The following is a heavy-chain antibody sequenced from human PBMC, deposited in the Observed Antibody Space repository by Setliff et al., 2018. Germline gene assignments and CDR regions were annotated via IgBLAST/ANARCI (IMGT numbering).Heavy chain of an antibody. CDR2: ISPNSGNT. V-gene: IGHV1-2*02. CDR1: AYIFTNHY. D-gene: IGHD1-26*01. CDR3: ARDSTGSDLYEFQYMDV. J-gene: IGHJ6*03. Sequence: ASVKVSCKASAYIFTNHYIHWIRQAPGQGLEWMGWISPNSGNTMYAQKFQTRVTMTRDTSISTAYLDLTSLRSDDTAIYCCARDSTGSDLYEFQYMDVWGKGTPVTVSS.